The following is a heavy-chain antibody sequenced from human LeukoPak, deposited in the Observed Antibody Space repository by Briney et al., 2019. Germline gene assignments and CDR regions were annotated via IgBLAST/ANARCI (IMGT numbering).Heavy chain of an antibody. Sequence: GASVKVSCKASGYTFINYGISWVRQAPGQGLEWMGWISANNGNTNYAQKFQGRVTMTTDTSTTTSYMELRSLRSDDTAVYYCARDFSSGEAFDIWGQGTMVTVSS. CDR3: ARDFSSGEAFDI. J-gene: IGHJ3*02. D-gene: IGHD6-19*01. CDR1: GYTFINYG. CDR2: ISANNGNT. V-gene: IGHV1-18*01.